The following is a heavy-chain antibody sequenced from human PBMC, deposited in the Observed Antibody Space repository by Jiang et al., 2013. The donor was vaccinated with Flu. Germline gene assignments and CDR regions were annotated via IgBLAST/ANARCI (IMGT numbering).Heavy chain of an antibody. CDR1: GGSVSSGTYY. D-gene: IGHD4-17*01. CDR2: FSYSGNT. V-gene: IGHV4-61*03. CDR3: AKSAGAWFDP. J-gene: IGHJ5*02. Sequence: PGLVKPSETLSLTCSVSGGSVSSGTYYWNWIRQPPGKGLEWIGYFSYSGNTNYNPSLKSRVTISIDTSKNHFSLKLSSVTAADTAVYYCAKSAGAWFDPWGQGTLVTVSS.